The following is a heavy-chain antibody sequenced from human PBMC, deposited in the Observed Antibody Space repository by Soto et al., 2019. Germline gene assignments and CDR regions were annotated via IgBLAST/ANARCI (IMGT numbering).Heavy chain of an antibody. Sequence: ASVKVSCKASGYSFSTYGFTWVRQAPGQGLEWMGWISAYNGNTNYAQKVQGRVTMTTETSTATAYMELRSLTSDDTAVYYCARAPSDILTGYYDYFYYYTDVWGKGTTVTVSS. D-gene: IGHD3-9*01. CDR2: ISAYNGNT. CDR1: GYSFSTYG. V-gene: IGHV1-18*01. CDR3: ARAPSDILTGYYDYFYYYTDV. J-gene: IGHJ6*03.